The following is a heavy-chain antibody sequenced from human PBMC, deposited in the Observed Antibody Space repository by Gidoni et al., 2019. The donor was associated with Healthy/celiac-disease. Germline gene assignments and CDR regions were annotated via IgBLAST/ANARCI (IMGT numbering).Heavy chain of an antibody. D-gene: IGHD3-3*01. V-gene: IGHV3-23*01. J-gene: IGHJ5*02. Sequence: EVQLLESGGGLVQPGGSLRLSCAASGFTFSRYAMSWVRQAPGKGLEWVSAISGSGGSTYYADSVKGRFTISRDNSKNTLYLQMNSLRAEDTAVYYCAKEGVYDFWSGYLLNWFDPWGQGTLVTVSS. CDR1: GFTFSRYA. CDR3: AKEGVYDFWSGYLLNWFDP. CDR2: ISGSGGST.